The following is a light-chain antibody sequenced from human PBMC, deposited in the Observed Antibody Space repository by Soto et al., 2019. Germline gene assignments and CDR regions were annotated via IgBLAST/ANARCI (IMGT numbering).Light chain of an antibody. CDR1: QSVSSSY. J-gene: IGKJ4*01. CDR3: QQYGNSPLT. Sequence: EVVLTQSPGTLSLSPGERATLSCRASQSVSSSYLAWYQQKPGQAPRLLISGASSRSTGIPDRFSGSGSGTDFTLTISRLEPEDVAVYYCQQYGNSPLTFGRGTKVEIK. V-gene: IGKV3-20*01. CDR2: GAS.